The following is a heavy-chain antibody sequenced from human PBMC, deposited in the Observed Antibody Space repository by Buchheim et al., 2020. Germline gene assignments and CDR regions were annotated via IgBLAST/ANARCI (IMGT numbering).Heavy chain of an antibody. Sequence: QVQLVESGGGVVQPGRSLRLSCAASGFTFSSYAMHWVRQAPGKGLEWVAVISYDGSNKYYADSVKGRFTISRDNSKNTLYLQMNSLRAEDTAVYYCARDAFEYYYDSSGYQTYFDYWGQGTL. CDR1: GFTFSSYA. CDR2: ISYDGSNK. V-gene: IGHV3-30*04. D-gene: IGHD3-22*01. J-gene: IGHJ4*02. CDR3: ARDAFEYYYDSSGYQTYFDY.